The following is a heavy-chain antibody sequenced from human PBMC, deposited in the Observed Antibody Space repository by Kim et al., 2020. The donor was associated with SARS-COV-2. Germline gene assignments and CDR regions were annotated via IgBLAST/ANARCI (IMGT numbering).Heavy chain of an antibody. CDR1: GFTFSSFA. V-gene: IGHV3-30-3*01. J-gene: IGHJ3*02. CDR2: ISCHGSNK. D-gene: IGHD1-7*01. CDR3: ARGRNFCETNTSGASDI. Sequence: GGSLRLSCAASGFTFSSFAMNWVRQAPGNGLEWVAVISCHGSNKYYADSLKGRFTISRDNSKDTLYLQMNSLRAEDTAVYYCARGRNFCETNTSGASDIWGLGTMVTVSS.